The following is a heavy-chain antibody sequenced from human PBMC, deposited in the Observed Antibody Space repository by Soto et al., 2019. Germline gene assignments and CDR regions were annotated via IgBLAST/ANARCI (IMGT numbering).Heavy chain of an antibody. D-gene: IGHD4-17*01. V-gene: IGHV3-20*04. Sequence: EVQLVESGGGVVRPGGSLRLSCAASGFTFDDYGMSWVRQAPGKGLEWVSGINWNGGSTGYADSVKGRFTISRDNAKTSLYLQMNSLRAEDTALYYCARDVAYGDYVAGYFDYWGQGTLVTVSS. CDR1: GFTFDDYG. CDR3: ARDVAYGDYVAGYFDY. J-gene: IGHJ4*02. CDR2: INWNGGST.